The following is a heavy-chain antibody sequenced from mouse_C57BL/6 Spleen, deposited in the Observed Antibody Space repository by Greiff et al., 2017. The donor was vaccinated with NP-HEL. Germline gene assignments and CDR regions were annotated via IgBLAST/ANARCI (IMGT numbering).Heavy chain of an antibody. Sequence: QVQLQQPGAELVKPGASVKLSCKASGYTFTSYWMQWVKQRPGQGLEWIGEIDPSDSYTNYNQKFKGKATLTVDTSSSTAYMQLSSLTSEDSAVYYCARWGDSYYSKGYAMDYWGQGTSVTVSS. CDR3: ARWGDSYYSKGYAMDY. D-gene: IGHD2-5*01. CDR1: GYTFTSYW. V-gene: IGHV1-50*01. J-gene: IGHJ4*01. CDR2: IDPSDSYT.